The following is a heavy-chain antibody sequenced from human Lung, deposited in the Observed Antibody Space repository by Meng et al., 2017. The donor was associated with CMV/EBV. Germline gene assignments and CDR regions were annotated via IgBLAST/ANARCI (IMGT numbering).Heavy chain of an antibody. Sequence: VQLVQSAGEVKKPGASVKVSCKASGYTLTSYAMHWVRQAPGHRLEWMGWINAGNGNTKYSQRFQGRVTITRDTSASTAYMELSSLRSEDTTVYYCARAGYDSSGYYPQPFDYWGQGTLVTVSS. D-gene: IGHD3-22*01. V-gene: IGHV1-3*01. CDR3: ARAGYDSSGYYPQPFDY. CDR1: GYTLTSYA. CDR2: INAGNGNT. J-gene: IGHJ4*02.